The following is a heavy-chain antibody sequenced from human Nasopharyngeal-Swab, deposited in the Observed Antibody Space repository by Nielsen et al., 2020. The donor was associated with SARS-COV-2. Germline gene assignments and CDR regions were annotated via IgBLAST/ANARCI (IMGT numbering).Heavy chain of an antibody. Sequence: ASVKVSCKASGYTFIDHYMHWVRQAPGQALEWMGWINPNSGDPTYARKFKGRVTLTRDTPTSTAFMELSSLAADDTAVYYCAKNSDNYYFDFWGQGTLVTVSS. V-gene: IGHV1-2*02. D-gene: IGHD1-1*01. CDR1: GYTFIDHY. CDR3: AKNSDNYYFDF. CDR2: INPNSGDP. J-gene: IGHJ4*02.